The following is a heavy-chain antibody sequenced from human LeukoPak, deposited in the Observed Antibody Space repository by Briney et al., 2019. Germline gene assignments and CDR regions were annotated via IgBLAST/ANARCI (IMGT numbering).Heavy chain of an antibody. CDR2: ISGSGGST. V-gene: IGHV3-23*01. CDR1: GFTFSSYA. Sequence: GGSLRLSCAASGFTFSSYAMSWVRQAPGKGLEWVSAISGSGGSTYYADSVKGRFTISRDNSKSTLYLQMNSLRAGDTAVYYCAKAPVLLWFGEGSYFDYWGQGTLVTVSS. D-gene: IGHD3-10*01. CDR3: AKAPVLLWFGEGSYFDY. J-gene: IGHJ4*02.